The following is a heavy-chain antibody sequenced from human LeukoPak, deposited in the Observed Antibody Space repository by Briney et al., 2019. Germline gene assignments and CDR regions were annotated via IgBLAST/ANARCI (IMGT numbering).Heavy chain of an antibody. V-gene: IGHV3-21*01. CDR3: ARASVIYYFDH. Sequence: GGSLRLSCAASGFSFSTYTMNWVRQAPGKGLEWVSSISGSSRYIYYADSVKGRFTISRDNAKNSLYLQMNSLRAEDTAVYYCARASVIYYFDHWGQGTLVTVSS. CDR2: ISGSSRYI. J-gene: IGHJ4*02. D-gene: IGHD3-16*02. CDR1: GFSFSTYT.